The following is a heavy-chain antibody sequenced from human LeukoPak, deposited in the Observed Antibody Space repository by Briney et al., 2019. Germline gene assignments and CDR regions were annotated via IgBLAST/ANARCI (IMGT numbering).Heavy chain of an antibody. CDR3: ARVPGGALNWFDP. V-gene: IGHV4-38-2*02. CDR2: IYHSGST. D-gene: IGHD1-14*01. Sequence: SETLSLTCTVSGYSISSGYYWGWIRQPPGKGLEWIGSIYHSGSTYYNPSLKSRVTISVDTSKNQFSLKLSSVTAADTAVYYCARVPGGALNWFDPWGQGTLVTVSP. CDR1: GYSISSGYY. J-gene: IGHJ5*02.